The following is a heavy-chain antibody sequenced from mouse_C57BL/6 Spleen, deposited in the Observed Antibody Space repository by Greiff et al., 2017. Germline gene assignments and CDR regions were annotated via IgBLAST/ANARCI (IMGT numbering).Heavy chain of an antibody. D-gene: IGHD2-9*01. J-gene: IGHJ2*01. Sequence: QVQLQQPGAELVRPGSSVRLSCKASGYTFTSYWMHWVKQRPIQGLEWIGNIDPSDSETHYNQKFKDKATLTVDKSSSTAYMQLSSLTSEDSAVYYCAKGAFYGYDDYWGQGTTLTVSS. CDR3: AKGAFYGYDDY. V-gene: IGHV1-52*01. CDR2: IDPSDSET. CDR1: GYTFTSYW.